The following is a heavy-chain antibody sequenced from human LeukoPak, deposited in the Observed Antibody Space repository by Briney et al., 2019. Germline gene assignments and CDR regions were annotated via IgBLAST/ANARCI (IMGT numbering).Heavy chain of an antibody. CDR1: GFTFSSCA. D-gene: IGHD5-12*01. J-gene: IGHJ4*02. Sequence: GGSLRLSCGASGFTFSSCAMTWVRQAPGKGLEWVSGISWNSGSIGYADSVKGRFTISRDSAKNSVYLQMNSLRPEDTALYYCAKDKAPLYSGYDWDLDFWGQGTLVTVSS. CDR2: ISWNSGSI. CDR3: AKDKAPLYSGYDWDLDF. V-gene: IGHV3-9*01.